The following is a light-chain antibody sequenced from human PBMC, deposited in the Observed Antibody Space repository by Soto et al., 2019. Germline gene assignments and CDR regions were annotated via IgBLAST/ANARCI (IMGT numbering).Light chain of an antibody. Sequence: QSALTQPASVSGSPGQSITISCTGTSDDVGGYNYVSWYQQHPGKVPQLIVYDVTNRPSGVSIRFSGSKSGNTASLTISGLQAEDEADYYCSSFVVSSGLYVLGTGTKVTVL. CDR3: SSFVVSSGLYV. CDR2: DVT. V-gene: IGLV2-14*03. J-gene: IGLJ1*01. CDR1: SDDVGGYNY.